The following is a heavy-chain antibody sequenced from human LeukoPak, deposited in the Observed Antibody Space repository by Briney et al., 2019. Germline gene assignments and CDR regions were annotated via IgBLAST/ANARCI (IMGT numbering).Heavy chain of an antibody. CDR2: ISGSVVST. CDR3: AKPMGFDY. J-gene: IGHJ4*02. Sequence: GGSLRLSCAASGFTFSSYAMIGVRQAPGKGLEWVSAISGSVVSTYYADSVKVLFTISRHNSKNTMYLQMNSLRAEDTAVYYCAKPMGFDYWGQGTLVTVYS. D-gene: IGHD3-16*01. V-gene: IGHV3-23*01. CDR1: GFTFSSYA.